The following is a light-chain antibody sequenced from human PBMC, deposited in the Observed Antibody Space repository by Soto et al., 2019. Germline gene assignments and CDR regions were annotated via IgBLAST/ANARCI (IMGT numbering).Light chain of an antibody. V-gene: IGKV3-20*01. J-gene: IGKJ1*01. CDR3: QQYGSSPTWT. CDR1: QTVIGSS. Sequence: IVLTQSPGTLSLSPGERATLSCRASQTVIGSSLAWFQQKPGQAPRLLIYDASNRATGIPDRFSGSGSGTDFTLTISRLEPEDFAVYFCQQYGSSPTWTFGQGTKVEIK. CDR2: DAS.